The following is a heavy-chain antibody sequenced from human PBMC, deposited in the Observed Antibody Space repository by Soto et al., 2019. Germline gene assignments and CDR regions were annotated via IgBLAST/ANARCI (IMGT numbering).Heavy chain of an antibody. Sequence: PGGSLRLSCAASGFTFSSYTMSWVRQAPGRGLEWVSSISGSGGSPYNADSVQGRFTISRDNYKNTVSLQMNSLRAEDTATYYCVKARCSGDTCYVPDYWGHGTLVTVSS. V-gene: IGHV3-23*01. CDR1: GFTFSSYT. CDR2: ISGSGGSP. D-gene: IGHD2-15*01. CDR3: VKARCSGDTCYVPDY. J-gene: IGHJ4*01.